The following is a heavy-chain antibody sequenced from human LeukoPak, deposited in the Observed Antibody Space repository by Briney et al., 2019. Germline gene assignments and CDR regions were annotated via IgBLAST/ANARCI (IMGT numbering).Heavy chain of an antibody. V-gene: IGHV3-21*01. Sequence: GGSLRLSCAASGFTFSSYSMNWVRQAPGKGLEWVSSISSSSSYIYYADSVKGRFTISRDNAKNSLYLQMNSLRAEDTAVYYCARERWDTAYVGFDYWRQGTLVTVSS. J-gene: IGHJ4*02. CDR1: GFTFSSYS. CDR3: ARERWDTAYVGFDY. CDR2: ISSSSSYI. D-gene: IGHD5-18*01.